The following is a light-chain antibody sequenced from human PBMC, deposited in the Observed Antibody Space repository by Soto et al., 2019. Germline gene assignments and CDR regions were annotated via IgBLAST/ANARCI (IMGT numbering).Light chain of an antibody. V-gene: IGKV3-20*01. CDR3: QQYGGVPYT. CDR1: ESISRDY. CDR2: GAS. J-gene: IGKJ2*01. Sequence: EIVLTQSPGTLSLSPGQRVTLSCRASESISRDYLAWYQQRLGQAPGLLIYGASSGATGIPDRFSGSGAGTVFTLTISRLEPEDFAIYYCQQYGGVPYTFGQGTKLEIK.